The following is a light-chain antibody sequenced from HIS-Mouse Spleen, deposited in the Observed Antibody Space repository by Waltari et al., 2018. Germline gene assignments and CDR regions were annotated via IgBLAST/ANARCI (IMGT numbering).Light chain of an antibody. Sequence: QSALTQPASVSGSPGQSITISCPGTSSDVGGYNYVSWYQQHPGKAPNLMIYEVSTRPSGVSNRFSGSKSGNTASLTISGLQAEDEADYYCSSYTSSSTLVVFGGGTKLTVL. CDR3: SSYTSSSTLVV. J-gene: IGLJ2*01. CDR1: SSDVGGYNY. V-gene: IGLV2-14*01. CDR2: EVS.